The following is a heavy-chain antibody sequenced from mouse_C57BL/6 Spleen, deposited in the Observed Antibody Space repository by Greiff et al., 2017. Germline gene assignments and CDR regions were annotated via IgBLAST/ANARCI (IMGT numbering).Heavy chain of an antibody. CDR2: IDPSDSYT. J-gene: IGHJ4*01. CDR3: ASGYSRGAMDY. CDR1: GYTFTSYW. V-gene: IGHV1-69*01. D-gene: IGHD2-3*01. Sequence: VQLQQPGAELVMPGASVKLSCKASGYTFTSYWMHWVKQRPGQGLEWIGEIDPSDSYTNYNQKFKGKSTLTVDKSSSTAYMQLSSLTSEDSAVYYCASGYSRGAMDYWGQGTSVTVSS.